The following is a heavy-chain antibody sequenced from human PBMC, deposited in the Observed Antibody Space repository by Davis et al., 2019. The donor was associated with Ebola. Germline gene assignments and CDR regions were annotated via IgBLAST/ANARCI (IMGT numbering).Heavy chain of an antibody. CDR2: IIPILGIA. D-gene: IGHD3-22*01. CDR1: GGTFSSYA. Sequence: SVTVSCKASGGTFSSYAISWVRQAPGQGLEWMGGIIPILGIANYAQKFQGRVTITADESTSTAYMELSSLRSEDTAVYYCARVGNYTTYNWFDPWGQGTLVTVSS. CDR3: ARVGNYTTYNWFDP. V-gene: IGHV1-69*10. J-gene: IGHJ5*02.